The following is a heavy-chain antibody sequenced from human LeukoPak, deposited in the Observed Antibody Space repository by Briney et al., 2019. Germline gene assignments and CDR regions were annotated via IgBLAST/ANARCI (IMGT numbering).Heavy chain of an antibody. V-gene: IGHV3-23*01. D-gene: IGHD3/OR15-3a*01. J-gene: IGHJ4*02. CDR1: GLIFSHYT. CDR3: ARGDWGSYYFDY. CDR2: INGSGDAT. Sequence: GGSLRLSCAASGLIFSHYTMTWVRQAPGKGLEWVSSINGSGDATLYADSVMGRFTISRDKARNTVSLQMNNLRAEDTAVYYCARGDWGSYYFDYWGQGTLVTVSS.